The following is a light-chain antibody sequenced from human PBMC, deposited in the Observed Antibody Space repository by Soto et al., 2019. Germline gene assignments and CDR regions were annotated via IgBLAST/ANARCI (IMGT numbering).Light chain of an antibody. CDR3: LQHYSWPWT. Sequence: EIVMTQSPGTFSVLPVETVTLSFMASQSVSGYLDWFHQKPGQAPRLVLLRIFTRAIGVPARFSGSGSETEFTLTISGLQSEDSGVYYCLQHYSWPWTFGQGTKVDIK. V-gene: IGKV3-15*01. CDR1: QSVSGY. CDR2: RIF. J-gene: IGKJ1*01.